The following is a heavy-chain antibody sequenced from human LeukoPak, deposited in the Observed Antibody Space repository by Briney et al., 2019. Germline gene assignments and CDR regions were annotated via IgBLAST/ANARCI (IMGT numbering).Heavy chain of an antibody. V-gene: IGHV4-34*01. CDR3: ARNKNCSSTSCWYYFDY. J-gene: IGHJ4*02. CDR1: GGSFSGYY. CDR2: TNHSGST. D-gene: IGHD2-2*01. Sequence: SETLSLTCAVYGGSFSGYYWSWIRQPPGKGLEWIGETNHSGSTNYNPSLKSRVTISVDTSKNQFSLKLSSVTAADTAVYYCARNKNCSSTSCWYYFDYWGQGTLVTVSS.